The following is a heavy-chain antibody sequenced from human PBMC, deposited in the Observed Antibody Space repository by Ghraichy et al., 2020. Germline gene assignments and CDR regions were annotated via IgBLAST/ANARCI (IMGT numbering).Heavy chain of an antibody. D-gene: IGHD5-18*01. Sequence: GGSLRLSCAASGFTFSYSWMVWVRQTPGMGLERVATISPAGGDMFYGDSVKGRFSMSRDNAENSLYLQMNSLRADDTAVYYCTRDRGYDSYDSWGQGTLVTVSS. J-gene: IGHJ4*02. CDR1: GFTFSYSW. CDR2: ISPAGGDM. CDR3: TRDRGYDSYDS. V-gene: IGHV3-7*01.